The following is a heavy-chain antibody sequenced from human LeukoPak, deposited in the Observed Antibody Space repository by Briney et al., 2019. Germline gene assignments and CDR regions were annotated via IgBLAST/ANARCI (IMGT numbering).Heavy chain of an antibody. CDR3: ARLASSGLWFGELYVDY. J-gene: IGHJ4*02. CDR1: GGSISSYY. CDR2: IYYSGST. Sequence: SETLSLTCTVSGGSISSYYWSWIRQPPGKGLEWIGYIYYSGSTNYNPSLKRRVTISVDTSKNQFSLKLSSVTAADTAVYYCARLASSGLWFGELYVDYWGQGTLVTVSS. D-gene: IGHD3-10*01. V-gene: IGHV4-59*01.